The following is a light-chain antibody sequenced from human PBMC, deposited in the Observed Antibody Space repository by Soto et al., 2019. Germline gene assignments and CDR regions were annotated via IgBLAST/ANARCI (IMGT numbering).Light chain of an antibody. Sequence: EIVLTQSPSTLSLSPGERATLSCRTSQSVSSRYLAWYKQTPGQPPRLLSYGASSRATGIPDRFSGSGSGTEFTLTISRLQPEDFAVFYCQHYDSLPITFGQGTRLEIK. J-gene: IGKJ5*01. V-gene: IGKV3-20*01. CDR1: QSVSSRY. CDR3: QHYDSLPIT. CDR2: GAS.